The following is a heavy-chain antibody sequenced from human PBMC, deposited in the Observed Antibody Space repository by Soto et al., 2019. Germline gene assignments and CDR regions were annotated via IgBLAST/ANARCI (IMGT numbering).Heavy chain of an antibody. D-gene: IGHD3-3*01. V-gene: IGHV4-59*13. CDR1: GDSMSPFY. J-gene: IGHJ6*02. CDR2: NYYSGNT. CDR3: ARGVYDYWSGYDAGSGLDV. Sequence: QVPLQESGPGLVKPSETLSLTCTVSGDSMSPFYWNWIRQSPGKGLEWIGYNYYSGNTNYNPSLTNGVAISVDTSKNQFYLKLRSVLAADTAVYYCARGVYDYWSGYDAGSGLDVWGQGTTVTVSS.